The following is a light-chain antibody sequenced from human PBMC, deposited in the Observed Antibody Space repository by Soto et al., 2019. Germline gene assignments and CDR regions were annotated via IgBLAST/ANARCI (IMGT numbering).Light chain of an antibody. V-gene: IGKV1-5*03. J-gene: IGKJ2*01. CDR3: QQYNNYMYT. Sequence: DIPMTQSPSTLSASVGDRVTITCRATQSINSWLAWYQQKPGKAPKLLIYKESSLESGVPSRFSDSGSGTELTLTISSLQPDDFATYYCQQYNNYMYTFGHGTKLEIK. CDR1: QSINSW. CDR2: KES.